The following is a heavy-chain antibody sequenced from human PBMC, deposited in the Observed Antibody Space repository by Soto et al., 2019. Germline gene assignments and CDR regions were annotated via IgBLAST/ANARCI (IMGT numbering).Heavy chain of an antibody. CDR1: GFTFSSYA. CDR3: AFNSVSGSYYFDY. J-gene: IGHJ4*02. CDR2: ISGGGETT. D-gene: IGHD3-10*01. V-gene: IGHV3-23*01. Sequence: EVQLLESGGGLVQPGGSLRLSCAASGFTFSSYAMWWVRQAPGKGLECVSAISGGGETTYYADSVKGRFTIYRDNSKNTLYLQMNSLRAEDTAVYYCAFNSVSGSYYFDYWGQGTLVTVSS.